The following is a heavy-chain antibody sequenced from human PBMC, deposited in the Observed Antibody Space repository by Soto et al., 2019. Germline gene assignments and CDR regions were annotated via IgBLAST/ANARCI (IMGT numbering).Heavy chain of an antibody. Sequence: QVQLQESGPGLVKPSQTLSLTCTVSGGSINSGDYYWTWVRQPPGKGLEWIGNIFHSGSTYYTPSFQSRVTISLATSKNHFSLRLSSVTPAHTAVYYCARDRYYGRATYYNFYSGMDVWGQGTTVTVSS. CDR3: ARDRYYGRATYYNFYSGMDV. J-gene: IGHJ6*02. CDR1: GGSINSGDYY. V-gene: IGHV4-30-4*01. D-gene: IGHD3-10*01. CDR2: IFHSGST.